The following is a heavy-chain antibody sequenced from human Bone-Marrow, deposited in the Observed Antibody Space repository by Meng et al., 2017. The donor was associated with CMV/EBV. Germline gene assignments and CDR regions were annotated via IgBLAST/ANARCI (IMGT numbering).Heavy chain of an antibody. V-gene: IGHV3-21*01. D-gene: IGHD1-26*01. J-gene: IGHJ6*02. CDR3: AKPGPTKLVSWLQDYYYDGMDV. Sequence: GESLKISCAASGFTFSSYNMNWVRQAPGKGLEWVSYISAGGSYISYADSVKGRFTISRDNSKNTLYLQMNSLRAEDTAVYYCAKPGPTKLVSWLQDYYYDGMDVWGQGTTVTVSS. CDR1: GFTFSSYN. CDR2: ISAGGSYI.